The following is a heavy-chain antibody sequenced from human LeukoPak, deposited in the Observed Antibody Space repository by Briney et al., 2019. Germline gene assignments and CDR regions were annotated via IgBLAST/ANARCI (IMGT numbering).Heavy chain of an antibody. CDR1: GGTFSSYA. J-gene: IGHJ6*03. D-gene: IGHD6-6*01. CDR2: IIPIFGTA. V-gene: IGHV1-69*05. Sequence: SVKVSCKASGGTFSSYAISWVRQAPGQGLEWMGGIIPIFGTANYAQKFQGRVTITTDESMSTAYMELSSLRSEDTAVYYCAGTGVIGSSSGYYYYYYMDVWGKGTTVTVSS. CDR3: AGTGVIGSSSGYYYYYYMDV.